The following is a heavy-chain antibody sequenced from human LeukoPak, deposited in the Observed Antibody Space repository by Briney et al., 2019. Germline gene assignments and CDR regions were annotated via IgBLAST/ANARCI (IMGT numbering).Heavy chain of an antibody. V-gene: IGHV1-69*05. CDR3: ARYSGSKYALDV. CDR2: IIPIFGTA. CDR1: GGTFSSYA. D-gene: IGHD2-15*01. Sequence: SVKVSCKASGGTFSSYAISWVRQAPGQGLEWMGGIIPIFGTANYAQKFQGRVTITTDESTSTAYMELSSLRSEDTAVYYCARYSGSKYALDVWGQGTTVTVSS. J-gene: IGHJ6*02.